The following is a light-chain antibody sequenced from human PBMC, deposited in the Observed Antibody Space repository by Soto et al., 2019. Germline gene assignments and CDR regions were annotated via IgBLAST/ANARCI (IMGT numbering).Light chain of an antibody. Sequence: EIVLTQSPGTLSLSPGERATLSCRASQTMSGSYLAWYQQKPGLAPRLLIYGASSRATGIPDRFSGSGSGTDFTLTISRLEPEDFAVYYCQQYNTSPITFGQGTRLEIK. J-gene: IGKJ5*01. CDR2: GAS. CDR1: QTMSGSY. CDR3: QQYNTSPIT. V-gene: IGKV3-20*01.